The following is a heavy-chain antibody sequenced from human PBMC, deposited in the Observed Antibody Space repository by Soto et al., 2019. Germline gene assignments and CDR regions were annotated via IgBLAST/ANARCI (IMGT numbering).Heavy chain of an antibody. J-gene: IGHJ5*02. CDR3: ARDRLGYYDSSGYYYPRLFDP. V-gene: IGHV1-3*01. Sequence: ASVKVSCKASGYTFTSYAMHWVRQVPGQRLEFMGWINAGNGNTKYSQKFHGRVTITRDTSASTAYMELSSLRSEDTAVYYCARDRLGYYDSSGYYYPRLFDPWGQGTLVTVSS. CDR1: GYTFTSYA. D-gene: IGHD3-22*01. CDR2: INAGNGNT.